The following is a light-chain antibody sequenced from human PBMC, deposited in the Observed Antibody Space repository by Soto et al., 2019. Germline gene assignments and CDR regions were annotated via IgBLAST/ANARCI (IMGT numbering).Light chain of an antibody. Sequence: EIVLTQSPATLSLSPGERATLSCRASQSVSSYLAWYQQKPGQAPRLLIYDASNRATGIPARFSGSGSGTDFTLTNSSLEPEDFAVYYCQQRSNWPPVSFTFGPGTKVDIK. J-gene: IGKJ3*01. CDR3: QQRSNWPPVSFT. V-gene: IGKV3-11*01. CDR1: QSVSSY. CDR2: DAS.